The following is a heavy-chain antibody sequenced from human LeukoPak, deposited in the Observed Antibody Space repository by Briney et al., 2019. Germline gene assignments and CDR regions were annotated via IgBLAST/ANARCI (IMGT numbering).Heavy chain of an antibody. D-gene: IGHD6-13*01. V-gene: IGHV5-51*01. Sequence: ESLKISCKGSGYSFTSYWIGWVRQMPGKGLEWMGIIYPGDSGTRYSPSFQGQVTISGDKSISTAYLQWSSLKASDTAMYYCARLHRGIAAAGNWIDPWGQGTLVTVSS. CDR1: GYSFTSYW. J-gene: IGHJ5*02. CDR3: ARLHRGIAAAGNWIDP. CDR2: IYPGDSGT.